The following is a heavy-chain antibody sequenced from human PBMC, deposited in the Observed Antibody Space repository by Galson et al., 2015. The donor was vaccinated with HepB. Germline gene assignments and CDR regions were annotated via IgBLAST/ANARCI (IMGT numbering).Heavy chain of an antibody. Sequence: SLRLSCAASGLTFRNYAMHWVRQAPGKGLDFVSAISGNGDITYYADSVKGRFSISRDNSKNIVYFQMTSLRPEDTAVYYCAKVNYGSGSYDDYWGQGTLLTVSS. V-gene: IGHV3-64D*06. CDR3: AKVNYGSGSYDDY. CDR1: GLTFRNYA. D-gene: IGHD3-10*01. CDR2: ISGNGDIT. J-gene: IGHJ4*02.